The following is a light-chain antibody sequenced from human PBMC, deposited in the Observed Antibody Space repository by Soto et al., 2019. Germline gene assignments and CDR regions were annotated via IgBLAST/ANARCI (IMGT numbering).Light chain of an antibody. CDR2: AAS. CDR3: QRSFSTPLT. CDR1: QSISSY. J-gene: IGKJ4*01. Sequence: DIQMTQSPSSLSASVGDRLTITCRASQSISSYLQWYQQKPGKATKLLIYAASSLQSGVPSRVSGSGSGTDFTLTIRSLQPEDFATYYCQRSFSTPLTFGGGTKVEIK. V-gene: IGKV1-39*01.